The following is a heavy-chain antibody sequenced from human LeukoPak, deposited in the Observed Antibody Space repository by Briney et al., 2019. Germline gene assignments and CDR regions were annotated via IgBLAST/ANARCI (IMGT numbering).Heavy chain of an antibody. Sequence: PGGSLRLSCAASGFTFSSYGMHWVRQAPGKGLEWVAVISYDGSNKYYADSVKGRFTISRDNSKNTLYLQMSSLRAEDTAVYYCAKSKGFDYWGQGTLVTVSS. V-gene: IGHV3-30*18. CDR2: ISYDGSNK. J-gene: IGHJ4*02. CDR1: GFTFSSYG. CDR3: AKSKGFDY.